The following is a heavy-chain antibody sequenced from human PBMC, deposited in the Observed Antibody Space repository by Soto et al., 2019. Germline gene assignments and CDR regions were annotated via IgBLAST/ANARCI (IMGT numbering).Heavy chain of an antibody. CDR2: IIPILGIA. CDR1: GGTFSSYT. Sequence: SVKVSCKASGGTFSSYTISWVRQAPGQGLEWMGRIIPILGIANYAQKFQGRVTITADKSTSTAYMELSSLRSEDTAVYYCARDRSGYSGYDIKNWFDPWGQGTLVTVSS. V-gene: IGHV1-69*04. D-gene: IGHD5-12*01. J-gene: IGHJ5*02. CDR3: ARDRSGYSGYDIKNWFDP.